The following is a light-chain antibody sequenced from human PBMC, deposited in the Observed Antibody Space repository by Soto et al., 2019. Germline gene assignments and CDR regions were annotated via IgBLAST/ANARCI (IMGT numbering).Light chain of an antibody. CDR1: QSVTSY. CDR2: DVS. Sequence: EILFTQSPATLSLSPGERATLSCRASQSVTSYLAWYQQKPGQAPRLLIYDVSNRASGIPARFSGSGSETDFTLTISSLEPEDFEVYYCQQRSDWPLTFGQGTRLEI. V-gene: IGKV3-11*01. J-gene: IGKJ5*01. CDR3: QQRSDWPLT.